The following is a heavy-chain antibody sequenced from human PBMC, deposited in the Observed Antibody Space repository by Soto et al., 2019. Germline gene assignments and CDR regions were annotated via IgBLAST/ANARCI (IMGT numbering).Heavy chain of an antibody. CDR1: DFSISSGHY. CDR2: IYHSGTT. V-gene: IGHV4-38-2*01. Sequence: PSETLSLTCAVSDFSISSGHYWGWIRQPPGKGLEWIGSIYHSGTTYNNPSLKSRVTMSVDTSKNQFSLKLSSVTAADTALYYCARWRNDYSYTSCYHFDYWGQGTLVTVSS. CDR3: ARWRNDYSYTSCYHFDY. D-gene: IGHD3-16*02. J-gene: IGHJ4*02.